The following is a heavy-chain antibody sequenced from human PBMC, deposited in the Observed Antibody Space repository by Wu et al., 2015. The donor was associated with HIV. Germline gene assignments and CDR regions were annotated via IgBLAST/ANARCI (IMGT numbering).Heavy chain of an antibody. D-gene: IGHD5-18*01. CDR3: DERLPTLREYSYWLLHYYMDV. CDR2: INPNSGDT. Sequence: QVQLVQSGAEVKKPGASVKVSCKASGYTFTSYYMHWVRQAPGQGLEWMGWINPNSGDTNYAQKFQGRVTMTRDTSISTAYMELSRLRSDDTAVYYCDERLPTLREYSYWLLHYYMDV. J-gene: IGHJ6*03. CDR1: GYTFTSYY. V-gene: IGHV1-2*02.